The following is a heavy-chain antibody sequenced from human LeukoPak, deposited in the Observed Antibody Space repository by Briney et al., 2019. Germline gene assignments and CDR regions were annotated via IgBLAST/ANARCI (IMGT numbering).Heavy chain of an antibody. CDR2: ISGSGGST. D-gene: IGHD6-13*01. CDR1: GFTFSSYG. V-gene: IGHV3-23*01. CDR3: AKEPRGSSSRVIYFDY. Sequence: GGSLRLSCAASGFTFSSYGMSWVRQAPRKGLEWGSAISGSGGSTYSSDSVKGRFTISRDNSKNKVYLHMNSLRGEDTAVYYCAKEPRGSSSRVIYFDYWGQGTLVTVSS. J-gene: IGHJ4*02.